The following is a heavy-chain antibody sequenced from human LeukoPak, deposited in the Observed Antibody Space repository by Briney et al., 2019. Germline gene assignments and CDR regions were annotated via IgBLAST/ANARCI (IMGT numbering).Heavy chain of an antibody. D-gene: IGHD6-19*01. J-gene: IGHJ6*03. CDR2: FSSSRSYI. V-gene: IGHV3-21*01. CDR1: GFTLSSYS. CDR3: AKDGTEQWLVLYYYYYMDV. Sequence: GGPLRLFCAASGFTLSSYSANWVRQARGEGLEWVSSFSSSRSYIFYADSVKGRFTIHRDNDEHSVYTQVNSLRAEGTAVYYCAKDGTEQWLVLYYYYYMDVWGKGTTVTVSS.